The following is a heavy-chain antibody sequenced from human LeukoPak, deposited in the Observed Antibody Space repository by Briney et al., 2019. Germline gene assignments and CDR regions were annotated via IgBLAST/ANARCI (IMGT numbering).Heavy chain of an antibody. J-gene: IGHJ4*02. V-gene: IGHV3-23*01. Sequence: GGSLRLSCAASGFRFSDFTMTWVRQAPGKGPEWVSAIGGRGGSTYYADSLGGRFTISRDNSKDMLYLQMNSLKVEDTATYYCARYSGSYWVYFDYWGQGTLVTVSS. CDR2: IGGRGGST. CDR1: GFRFSDFT. CDR3: ARYSGSYWVYFDY. D-gene: IGHD1-26*01.